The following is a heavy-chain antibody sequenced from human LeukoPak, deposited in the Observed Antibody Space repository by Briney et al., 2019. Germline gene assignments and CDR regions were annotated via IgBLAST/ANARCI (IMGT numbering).Heavy chain of an antibody. J-gene: IGHJ4*02. D-gene: IGHD6-19*01. CDR1: GYTFTGYY. CDR3: ARHSSGWADFDY. CDR2: INPNSGGT. V-gene: IGHV1-2*02. Sequence: ASVKVSCKASGYTFTGYYMHWLRQAPGQGLEWMGWINPNSGGTNYAQKFQGRVTITRDTSISTAYMELSRLRSDDTAVYYCARHSSGWADFDYWGQGTLVTVSS.